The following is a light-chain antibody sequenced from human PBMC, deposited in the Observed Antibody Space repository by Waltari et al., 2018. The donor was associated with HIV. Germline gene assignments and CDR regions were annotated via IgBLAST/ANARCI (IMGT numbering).Light chain of an antibody. Sequence: EIVMTQSPATLSVAPGESATISCRASQSIGSKIAWYQQKHGQAPRPLIYGASTSATGIPARISGSGSGNEFTHTIGSLQSEDFAVYYGQQYNNWWTFGLGTKVEI. V-gene: IGKV3-15*01. J-gene: IGKJ1*01. CDR2: GAS. CDR3: QQYNNWWT. CDR1: QSIGSK.